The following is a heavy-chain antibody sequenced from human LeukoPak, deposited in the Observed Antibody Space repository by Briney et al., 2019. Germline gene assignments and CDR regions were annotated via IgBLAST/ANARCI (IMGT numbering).Heavy chain of an antibody. D-gene: IGHD3-22*01. CDR3: AKEKIGYYYDSSGYYYGY. CDR1: GFTFSSYG. Sequence: GGSLRLSCAASGFTFSSYGMTWVRQAPGKGLEWVSAISGSGGSTYYADSVKGRFTISRDNSKNTLYLQMNSLRAEDTAVYYCAKEKIGYYYDSSGYYYGYWGQGTLVTVSS. CDR2: ISGSGGST. V-gene: IGHV3-23*01. J-gene: IGHJ4*02.